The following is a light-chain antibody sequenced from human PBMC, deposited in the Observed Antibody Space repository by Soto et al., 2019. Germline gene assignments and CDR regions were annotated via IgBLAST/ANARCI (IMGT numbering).Light chain of an antibody. CDR1: SSDVGDYNY. CDR3: SSYTSSTPPYV. V-gene: IGLV2-14*01. CDR2: DVS. Sequence: QPASVSGSPGQSIAISCTGTSSDVGDYNYVSWYQQHPGKAPKLIIYDVSDRPSGVSSRFSGPKSGNTASLTISGLQPEDEADYYCSSYTSSTPPYVFGTGTKVTVL. J-gene: IGLJ1*01.